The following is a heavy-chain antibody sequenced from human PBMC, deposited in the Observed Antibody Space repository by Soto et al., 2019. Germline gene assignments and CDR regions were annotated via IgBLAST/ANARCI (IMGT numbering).Heavy chain of an antibody. J-gene: IGHJ4*02. CDR1: GFTFSSYW. CDR2: IKQDGSEK. V-gene: IGHV3-7*01. CDR3: ARRVVPAAISVSRYFDY. Sequence: GGSLRLSCAASGFTFSSYWMSWVRQAPGKGLEWVANIKQDGSEKYYVDSVKGRFTISRDNAKNSLYLQMNSLRAEDTAVYYCARRVVPAAISVSRYFDYWGQGTLVTVSS. D-gene: IGHD2-2*01.